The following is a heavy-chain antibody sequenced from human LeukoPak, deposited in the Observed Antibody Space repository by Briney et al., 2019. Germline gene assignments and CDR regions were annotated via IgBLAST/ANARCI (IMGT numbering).Heavy chain of an antibody. Sequence: SETLSLTCTVSGGSISSYYWSWIRQPAGKGLEWIGRIYTSGSTNYNPSLKSRVTMSVDTSKNQFSLKLSSVTAADTAVYYCARDPVAYCGGDRYSVNWFDPWGQGTLVTVSS. D-gene: IGHD2-21*02. CDR1: GGSISSYY. CDR3: ARDPVAYCGGDRYSVNWFDP. J-gene: IGHJ5*02. V-gene: IGHV4-4*07. CDR2: IYTSGST.